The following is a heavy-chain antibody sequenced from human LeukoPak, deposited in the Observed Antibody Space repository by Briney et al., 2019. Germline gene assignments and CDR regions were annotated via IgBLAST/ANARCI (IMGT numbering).Heavy chain of an antibody. D-gene: IGHD3-22*01. CDR3: AKDPYVGGGYHFDS. Sequence: GGFLRLSCAASGFTFSSYAMNWARQAPGKGLEWVSTITGSGGDTYYADSVKGRFTISRDNSKNTLYLQMNSLRAEDTAIYYCAKDPYVGGGYHFDSWGQGSLVTVSS. CDR1: GFTFSSYA. V-gene: IGHV3-23*01. CDR2: ITGSGGDT. J-gene: IGHJ4*02.